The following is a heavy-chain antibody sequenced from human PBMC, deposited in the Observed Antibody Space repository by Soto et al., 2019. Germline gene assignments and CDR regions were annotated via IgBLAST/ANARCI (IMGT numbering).Heavy chain of an antibody. V-gene: IGHV3-33*01. CDR2: IWYDGSVK. J-gene: IGHJ3*02. CDR3: ARDGPHLAPGAFDI. Sequence: QVQLVESGGGVVQPGRSLRLSCAASGFTFSNHAMHWVRQAPGKGLEWVAQIWYDGSVKNYADSMKGRFTVSRDSPKNKLYLQINGLRVEDKSVYYCARDGPHLAPGAFDIWGHGTLVTVSS. CDR1: GFTFSNHA.